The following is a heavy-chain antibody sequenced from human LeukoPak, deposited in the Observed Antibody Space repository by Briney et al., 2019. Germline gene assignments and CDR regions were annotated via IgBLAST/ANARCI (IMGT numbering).Heavy chain of an antibody. J-gene: IGHJ4*02. Sequence: PGGSLRLSCAVSGITLSNYGMSWVRQAPGKGLEWVAGISGSGGGTTYADSVKGRFTISRDNSKNTLYLQMNSLRGEDTAVYFCAKWGVVIRIFLVGFHKEAYYFDSWGQGALVTVSP. V-gene: IGHV3-23*01. CDR2: ISGSGGGT. D-gene: IGHD2-21*01. CDR1: GITLSNYG. CDR3: AKWGVVIRIFLVGFHKEAYYFDS.